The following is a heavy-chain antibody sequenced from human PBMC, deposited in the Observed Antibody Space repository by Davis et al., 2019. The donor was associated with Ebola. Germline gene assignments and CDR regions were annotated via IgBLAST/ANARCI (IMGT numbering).Heavy chain of an antibody. CDR3: ARDISGMYYYGMDV. CDR2: INPYNGNT. Sequence: ASVKVSCKASGYTVSIYGLSWVRQAPGQGLEWMGWINPYNGNTDYAQKFQGRVTITADKSTSTAYMELRSLRSDDTAVYYCARDISGMYYYGMDVWGQGTTVTVSS. CDR1: GYTVSIYG. V-gene: IGHV1-18*01. J-gene: IGHJ6*02. D-gene: IGHD1-26*01.